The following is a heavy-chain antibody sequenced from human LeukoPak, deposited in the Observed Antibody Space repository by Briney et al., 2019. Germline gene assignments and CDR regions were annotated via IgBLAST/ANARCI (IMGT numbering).Heavy chain of an antibody. CDR3: AKGGPMEAYYYDSSGYYSYFDY. CDR1: GFTFSSYG. D-gene: IGHD3-22*01. V-gene: IGHV3-30*02. Sequence: GGSLRLSCAASGFTFSSYGMHWVRQAPGKGLEWVAFIRYDGSNKYYADSVKGRFTISRDNSKNTLYLQMNSLRAEDTAVYYCAKGGPMEAYYYDSSGYYSYFDYWGQGTLVTVSS. CDR2: IRYDGSNK. J-gene: IGHJ4*02.